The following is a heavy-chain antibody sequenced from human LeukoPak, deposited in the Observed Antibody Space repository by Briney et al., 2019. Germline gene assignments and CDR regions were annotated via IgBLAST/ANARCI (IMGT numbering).Heavy chain of an antibody. V-gene: IGHV3-48*03. CDR2: ISSSGSTI. CDR3: ARDPPYYYDSSGYEGGDY. Sequence: GGPLRLSCAASGFTFSSYDMNWVRQAPGKGLEWVSYISSSGSTIYYADSVKGRFTISRDNAKNSLYLQMNSLRAEDTAVYYCARDPPYYYDSSGYEGGDYWGQGTLVTVSS. J-gene: IGHJ4*02. D-gene: IGHD3-22*01. CDR1: GFTFSSYD.